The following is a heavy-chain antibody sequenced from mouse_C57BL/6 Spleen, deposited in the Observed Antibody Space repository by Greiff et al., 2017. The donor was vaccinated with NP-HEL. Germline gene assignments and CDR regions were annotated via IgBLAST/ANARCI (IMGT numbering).Heavy chain of an antibody. D-gene: IGHD1-1*01. CDR3: AEGNYGFDY. J-gene: IGHJ2*01. Sequence: QVQLKQSGPELVKPGASVKISCKASGYSFTSYYIHWVKQRPGQGLEWIGWIYPGSGNTKYNEKFKGKATLTADTSSSTAYMQLSSLTSEDSAVYYCAEGNYGFDYWGQGTTLTVSS. CDR2: IYPGSGNT. CDR1: GYSFTSYY. V-gene: IGHV1-66*01.